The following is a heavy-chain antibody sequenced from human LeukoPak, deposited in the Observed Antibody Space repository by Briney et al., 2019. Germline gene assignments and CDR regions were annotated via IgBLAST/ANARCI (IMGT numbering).Heavy chain of an antibody. CDR1: GGTFSSYA. V-gene: IGHV1-69*05. CDR2: IIPIFGTA. Sequence: ASVKVSCKASGGTFSSYAISWVRQAPGQGLEWMGGIIPIFGTANYAQKFQGRVTITTDESTSTAYMELSSLRSEDTAGYYCARSSDYGGNSLRPDYWGQGTLVTVSS. D-gene: IGHD4-23*01. J-gene: IGHJ4*02. CDR3: ARSSDYGGNSLRPDY.